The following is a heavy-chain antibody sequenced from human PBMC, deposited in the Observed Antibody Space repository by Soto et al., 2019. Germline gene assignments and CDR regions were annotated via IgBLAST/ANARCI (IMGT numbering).Heavy chain of an antibody. CDR3: ATIPLAAAGTRWFDP. D-gene: IGHD6-13*01. V-gene: IGHV3-30*03. Sequence: GGSLRLSCAASGFTFSSYGMHWVRQAPGKGLEWVAVISYDGSNKYYADSVKGRFTISRDNSKNTLYLQMNSLRAEDTAVYYCATIPLAAAGTRWFDPWGQGTLVTVS. CDR1: GFTFSSYG. CDR2: ISYDGSNK. J-gene: IGHJ5*02.